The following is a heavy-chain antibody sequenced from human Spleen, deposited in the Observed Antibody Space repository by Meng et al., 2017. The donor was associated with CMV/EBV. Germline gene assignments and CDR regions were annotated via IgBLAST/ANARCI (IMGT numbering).Heavy chain of an antibody. CDR1: FTFSNSA. Sequence: FTFSNSALHWVRQAPGKGLEWVAIVSSVGGNISYADSVKGRFTISGDNSKNTLYLQLTSLRGEDTAVYYCARVRGSIVVLPAAFDSWGHGTLVTVSS. V-gene: IGHV3-30*04. J-gene: IGHJ5*01. CDR2: VSSVGGNI. CDR3: ARVRGSIVVLPAAFDS. D-gene: IGHD2-2*01.